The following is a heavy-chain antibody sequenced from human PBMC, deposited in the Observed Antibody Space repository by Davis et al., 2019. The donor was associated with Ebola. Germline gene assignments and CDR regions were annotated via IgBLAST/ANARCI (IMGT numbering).Heavy chain of an antibody. Sequence: ASVKVSCKASGYTFTSYAMHWVRQAPGQGLEWMGWINPNSGGTNYAQKFQGWVTMTRDTSVSTAYMDLSRLTSDDTAVYYCARDSSGWFNCFDPWGQGTLVTVSS. V-gene: IGHV1-2*04. D-gene: IGHD6-13*01. CDR3: ARDSSGWFNCFDP. J-gene: IGHJ5*02. CDR2: INPNSGGT. CDR1: GYTFTSYA.